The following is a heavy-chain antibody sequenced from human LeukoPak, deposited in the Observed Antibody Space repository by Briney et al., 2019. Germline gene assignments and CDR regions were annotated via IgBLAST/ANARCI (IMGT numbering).Heavy chain of an antibody. CDR2: NNHSEST. V-gene: IGHV4-34*01. D-gene: IGHD3-10*01. Sequence: PSETLSLTCAVYGGSFSCYYWSWLRQPPGKGLEWIGENNHSESTNYNPSLKSQVTISLDPSKHQFDLRLTSVSAADTAVYYCARDPDTNDGVDWGQGTLVTVSS. J-gene: IGHJ4*02. CDR3: ARDPDTNDGVD. CDR1: GGSFSCYY.